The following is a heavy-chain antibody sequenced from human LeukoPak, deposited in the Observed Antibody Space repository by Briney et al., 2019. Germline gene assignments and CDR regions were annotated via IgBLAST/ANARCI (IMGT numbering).Heavy chain of an antibody. CDR1: GFTFSSYS. CDR2: IQRQTDGATT. CDR3: VTDLRGELFDQFDY. V-gene: IGHV3-15*01. Sequence: GGSLRLSCAASGFTFSSYSMNWVRQAPGKGLEWVARIQRQTDGATTNYASAVNGRFTVPRDESKNTLYLQMNNLLTDDTGMYYCVTDLRGELFDQFDYWGQGALVTVSS. J-gene: IGHJ4*02. D-gene: IGHD1-26*01.